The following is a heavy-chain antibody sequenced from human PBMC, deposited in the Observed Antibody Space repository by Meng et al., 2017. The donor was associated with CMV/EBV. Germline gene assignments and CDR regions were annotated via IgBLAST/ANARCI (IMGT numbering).Heavy chain of an antibody. CDR2: ISGSGGGT. V-gene: IGHV3-23*01. J-gene: IGHJ4*02. Sequence: GESLKISCAASGFTFSSYGMSWVRQAPGKGLEWVSAISGSGGGTLYADSVKGRSTLSRDNSKNMLYLQMNSLRAEDTAVYYCAKEVRIGAMVDYWGQGTLVTVSS. CDR1: GFTFSSYG. CDR3: AKEVRIGAMVDY. D-gene: IGHD5-18*01.